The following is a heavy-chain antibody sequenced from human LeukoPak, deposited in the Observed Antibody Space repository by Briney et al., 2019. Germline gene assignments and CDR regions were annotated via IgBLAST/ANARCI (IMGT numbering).Heavy chain of an antibody. V-gene: IGHV3-48*03. CDR1: GFTFSSYE. CDR3: AKEVYYYYYYYMDV. J-gene: IGHJ6*03. Sequence: GGSLRLSCAASGFTFSSYEMNWVRQAPGKGLEWVSYISSSGSTIYYADSVKGRFTISRDNAKNSLYLQMNSLRAEDTAVYYCAKEVYYYYYYYMDVWGKGTTVTVSS. CDR2: ISSSGSTI.